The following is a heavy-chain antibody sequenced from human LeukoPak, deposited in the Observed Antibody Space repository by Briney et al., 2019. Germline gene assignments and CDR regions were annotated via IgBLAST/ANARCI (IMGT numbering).Heavy chain of an antibody. V-gene: IGHV3-9*01. CDR1: GFTFDDYA. J-gene: IGHJ4*02. Sequence: PGGSLRLSCAASGFTFDDYAMPWVRQAPGKGLEWVSGISWNSGSIGYADSVKGRFTISRDNAKNSLYLQMNSLRAEDTAVYYCARVYDFWSGYYYFDYWGQGTLVTVSS. CDR3: ARVYDFWSGYYYFDY. CDR2: ISWNSGSI. D-gene: IGHD3-3*01.